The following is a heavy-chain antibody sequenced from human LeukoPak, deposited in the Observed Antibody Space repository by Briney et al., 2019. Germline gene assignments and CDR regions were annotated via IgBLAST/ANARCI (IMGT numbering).Heavy chain of an antibody. CDR2: IYHSGST. Sequence: PSETLSLTCAVSGYSISSGYYWGWIRQPPGEGLEWIGSIYHSGSTYYNPSLKSRVTISVDTSKNQFSLKLSSVTAADTAVYYCARHYDYYYYMDVWGKGTTVTVSS. CDR3: ARHYDYYYYMDV. V-gene: IGHV4-38-2*01. D-gene: IGHD3-16*01. J-gene: IGHJ6*03. CDR1: GYSISSGYY.